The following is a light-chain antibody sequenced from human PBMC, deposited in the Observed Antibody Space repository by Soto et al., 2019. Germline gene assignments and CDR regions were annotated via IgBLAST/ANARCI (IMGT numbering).Light chain of an antibody. CDR1: QGIGTY. CDR2: ASS. J-gene: IGKJ1*01. Sequence: DIQLTQCPSALSASVGDRVTVTCRAGQGIGTYLVWYQQKSGKAPTVLIYASSTLQTGFPSRFSGSGSGTDFTLTISSLHPEDVAAYYCQQFGSYPRTFGQGTKVDIK. V-gene: IGKV1-9*01. CDR3: QQFGSYPRT.